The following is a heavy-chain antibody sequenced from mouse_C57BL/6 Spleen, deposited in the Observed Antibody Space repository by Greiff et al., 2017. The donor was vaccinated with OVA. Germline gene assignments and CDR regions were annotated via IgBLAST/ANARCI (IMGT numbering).Heavy chain of an antibody. J-gene: IGHJ4*01. CDR2: IYPGSGNT. D-gene: IGHD1-1*01. Sequence: QVQLQQPGAELVRPGASVKLSCKASGYTFTDYYINWVKQRPGQGLEWIARIYPGSGNTYYNEKFKGKATLTAEKSSSTAYMQLSSLTSEDSAVYFCARRDYYYGSSPLYYAMDYWGQGTSVTVSS. CDR3: ARRDYYYGSSPLYYAMDY. V-gene: IGHV1-76*01. CDR1: GYTFTDYY.